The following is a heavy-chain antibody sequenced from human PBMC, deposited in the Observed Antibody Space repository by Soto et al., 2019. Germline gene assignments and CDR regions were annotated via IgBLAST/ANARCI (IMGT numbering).Heavy chain of an antibody. CDR2: ISYDGSNK. Sequence: GGSLRLSCAASGFTFSSYGMHWVRQAPGKGLEWVAVISYDGSNKYYADSVKGRFTISRDNSKNTLYLQMNSLRAEDTAVYYCAKEAMDIVVVVAASGWFDPWGQGTLVTVSS. D-gene: IGHD2-15*01. V-gene: IGHV3-30*18. CDR1: GFTFSSYG. J-gene: IGHJ5*02. CDR3: AKEAMDIVVVVAASGWFDP.